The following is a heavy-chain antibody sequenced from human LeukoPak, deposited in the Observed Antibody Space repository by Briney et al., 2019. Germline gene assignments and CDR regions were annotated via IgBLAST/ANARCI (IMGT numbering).Heavy chain of an antibody. D-gene: IGHD2-2*01. CDR2: FDPEDGGT. J-gene: IGHJ1*01. CDR1: GCTLTELS. CDR3: ATGPPPLRSSPPAAEYFQH. V-gene: IGHV1-24*01. Sequence: GASVKVSCKVSGCTLTELSMHWVRQAPGKGLEWMGGFDPEDGGTIYAQKFQGRVTMTEDTSTDTAYMELSSLRSEDTAVYYCATGPPPLRSSPPAAEYFQHWGQGTLVTVSS.